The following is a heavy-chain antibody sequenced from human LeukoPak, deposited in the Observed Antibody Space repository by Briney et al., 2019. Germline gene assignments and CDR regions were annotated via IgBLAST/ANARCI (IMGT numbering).Heavy chain of an antibody. CDR1: GFTFSSYA. V-gene: IGHV3-23*01. D-gene: IGHD3-16*01. J-gene: IGHJ4*02. CDR3: AKALGGELAVLVY. Sequence: QPGESLRLSCAASGFTFSSYAMSWVRQTPEKGLEWVSGIVGSGDSTHYADSVKGRFTISRDNSKNTMYLQMNSLRAEDTAVYYCAKALGGELAVLVYWGQGTLVTVSS. CDR2: IVGSGDST.